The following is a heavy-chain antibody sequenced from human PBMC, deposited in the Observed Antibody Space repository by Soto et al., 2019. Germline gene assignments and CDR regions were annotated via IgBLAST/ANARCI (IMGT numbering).Heavy chain of an antibody. CDR2: ISGSGGST. CDR3: AKDRTTVTTFLLPDEAADDAFDI. V-gene: IGHV3-23*01. D-gene: IGHD4-17*01. J-gene: IGHJ3*02. CDR1: GFTFSSYA. Sequence: EVQLLESGGGLVQPGGSLRLSCAASGFTFSSYAMSWVRQAPGKGLEWVSAISGSGGSTYYADSVKGRFTISRDNSKNTLYLQMNSLRAEDTAVYYCAKDRTTVTTFLLPDEAADDAFDIWGQGTMVTVSS.